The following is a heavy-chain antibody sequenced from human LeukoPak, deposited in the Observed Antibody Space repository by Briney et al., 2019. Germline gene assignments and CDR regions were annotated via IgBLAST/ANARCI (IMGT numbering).Heavy chain of an antibody. D-gene: IGHD3-22*01. Sequence: ASVKVSCKASGGTFSTSSISWVRQAPGQGLEWMGWINPNSGGTNYAQKFQGRVTMTRDTSISTAYMELSRLRSDDTAVYYCARVCDYYDSSAPSGCAFDIWGQGTMVTVSS. CDR1: GGTFSTSS. V-gene: IGHV1-2*02. J-gene: IGHJ3*02. CDR3: ARVCDYYDSSAPSGCAFDI. CDR2: INPNSGGT.